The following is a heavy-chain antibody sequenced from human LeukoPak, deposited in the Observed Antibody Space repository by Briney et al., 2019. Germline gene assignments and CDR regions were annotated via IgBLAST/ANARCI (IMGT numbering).Heavy chain of an antibody. Sequence: SETLSLTCTVSGGSLSSYYWSWIRQPAGKGLEWIGRIYTSGSTNYNPSLKSRVTMSVDTSKNQFSLKLSSVTAADTAVYYCARDPYYYDSSGYRFDIWGQGTMVTVSS. CDR3: ARDPYYYDSSGYRFDI. V-gene: IGHV4-4*07. CDR2: IYTSGST. CDR1: GGSLSSYY. J-gene: IGHJ3*02. D-gene: IGHD3-22*01.